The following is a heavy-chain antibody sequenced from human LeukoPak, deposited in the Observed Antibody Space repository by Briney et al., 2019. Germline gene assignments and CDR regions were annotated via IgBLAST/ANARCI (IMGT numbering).Heavy chain of an antibody. V-gene: IGHV3-7*01. D-gene: IGHD1-26*01. CDR2: IKQDGSEK. J-gene: IGHJ5*02. CDR3: ARVQWELLREVWFDP. Sequence: GGSLRLSCAASGFTFSSYWMSWVRQAPGKGLEWVANIKQDGSEKYYADSVKVRFTISRDNAKNSLYLQMNSLRAEDTAVYYCARVQWELLREVWFDPWGQGTLVTVSS. CDR1: GFTFSSYW.